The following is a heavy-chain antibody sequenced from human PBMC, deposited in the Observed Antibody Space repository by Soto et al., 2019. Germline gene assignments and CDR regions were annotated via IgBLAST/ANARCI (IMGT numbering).Heavy chain of an antibody. CDR1: GGSISTGGYD. J-gene: IGHJ2*01. D-gene: IGHD3-9*01. CDR3: TRDNLDGYYDILTGSSTANFDL. V-gene: IGHV4-31*03. CDR2: IYYSGST. Sequence: KAPETLTLACTFSGGSISTGGYDWSWIRQHPGKGLEWTGYIYYSGSTYYNPSLKSRVTISVDTSKNQFSLKLSSVTAADTAVYYCTRDNLDGYYDILTGSSTANFDLWGRGTLVTVSS.